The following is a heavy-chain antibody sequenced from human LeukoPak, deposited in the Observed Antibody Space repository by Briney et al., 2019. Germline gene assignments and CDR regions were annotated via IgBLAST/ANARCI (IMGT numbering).Heavy chain of an antibody. D-gene: IGHD3-10*02. CDR1: GGSISSGGYY. J-gene: IGHJ4*02. V-gene: IGHV4-31*03. Sequence: PSETLSLTCTVSGGSISSGGYYWSWIRQHPGKGLEWIGYIYYSGSTYYNPSLKSRVTISVDTSKNQFSLKLSSVTAADTAVYYCARVSGLNYVPDYWGQGTLVTVSS. CDR3: ARVSGLNYVPDY. CDR2: IYYSGST.